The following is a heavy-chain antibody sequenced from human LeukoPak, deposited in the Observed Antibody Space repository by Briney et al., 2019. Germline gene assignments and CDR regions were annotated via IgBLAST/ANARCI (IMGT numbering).Heavy chain of an antibody. CDR2: IIWNGGRT. J-gene: IGHJ4*02. CDR1: GFTFDGYA. CDR3: AKASGYSFGHFDY. D-gene: IGHD5-18*01. V-gene: IGHV3-9*01. Sequence: GGSLRLSCAASGFTFDGYAMHWVRQAPGKGLEWVSDIIWNGGRTGYADSVKGRFTTSRDNAKNSLYLQMNNLRPEDTALYYCAKASGYSFGHFDYWGQGTLVTVSS.